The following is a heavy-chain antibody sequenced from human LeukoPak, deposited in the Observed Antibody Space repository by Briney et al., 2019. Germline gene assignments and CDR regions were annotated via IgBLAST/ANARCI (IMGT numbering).Heavy chain of an antibody. CDR1: GFTFSSYW. J-gene: IGHJ4*02. CDR2: INSDGSST. Sequence: GGSLRLSCAASGFTFSSYWMHWVRQAPGKGLVWVSRINSDGSSTSYADSVKGRFTISRDNAKNSLYLQMNSLRVDDTAMYYCARHNNGYTYWGQGTRVTVSS. D-gene: IGHD5-24*01. CDR3: ARHNNGYTY. V-gene: IGHV3-74*01.